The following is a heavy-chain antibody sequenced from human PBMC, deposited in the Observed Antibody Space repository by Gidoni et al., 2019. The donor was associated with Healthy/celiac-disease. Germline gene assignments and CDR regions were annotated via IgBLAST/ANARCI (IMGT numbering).Heavy chain of an antibody. CDR3: AREGGSNYYDSRFWFDP. D-gene: IGHD3-22*01. CDR2: INPSGGST. CDR1: GYTFTSYY. V-gene: IGHV1-46*01. Sequence: QVQLVQSGAEVTKPGASVKVSCKASGYTFTSYYMHWVRQAPGQGLEWMGIINPSGGSTSYAQTFQGRVTMTRDTSTSTVYMELSSLRSEDTAVYYCAREGGSNYYDSRFWFDPWGQGTLVTVSS. J-gene: IGHJ5*02.